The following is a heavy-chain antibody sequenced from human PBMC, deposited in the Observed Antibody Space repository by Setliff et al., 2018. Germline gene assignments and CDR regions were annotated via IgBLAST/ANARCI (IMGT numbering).Heavy chain of an antibody. CDR2: IYVTEGT. J-gene: IGHJ4*02. CDR1: GDSISNYY. CDR3: AASRAYTGAVEEWFLPKTVDF. V-gene: IGHV4-4*07. Sequence: ASETLSLTCTVSGDSISNYYWDWIRQPAGKGLEWIGRIYVTEGTKYNPSLKSRVTLSIDTSKNQFSLKLSSVTAADAALYYCAASRAYTGAVEEWFLPKTVDFWGQGSPVTV. D-gene: IGHD3-10*01.